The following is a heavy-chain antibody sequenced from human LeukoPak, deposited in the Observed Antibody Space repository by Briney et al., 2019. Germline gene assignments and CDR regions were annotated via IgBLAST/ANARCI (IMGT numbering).Heavy chain of an antibody. CDR1: GGTFSSYA. D-gene: IGHD2-21*02. V-gene: IGHV1-69*13. CDR3: ARDAYCGGACYFPRMDV. Sequence: ASVKVSCKASGGTFSSYAISWVRQAPGQGLEWMGGIIPIFGTANYAQKFQGRVTITADESTSTAYMELSSLRSEDTAVYYCARDAYCGGACYFPRMDVWGQGTTVTVSS. J-gene: IGHJ6*02. CDR2: IIPIFGTA.